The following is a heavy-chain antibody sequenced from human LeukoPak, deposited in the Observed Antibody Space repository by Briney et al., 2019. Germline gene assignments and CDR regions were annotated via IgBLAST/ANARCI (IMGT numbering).Heavy chain of an antibody. Sequence: PGGSLRLSCAASGFTFSSYALSWVRQAPGKGLEWVAFIRYDGSNKYYADSVKGRFTISRDNSKNTLYLQMNSLRAEDTAVYYCANSGGDCYCAFDIWGQGTMVTVSS. D-gene: IGHD2-21*02. CDR2: IRYDGSNK. CDR3: ANSGGDCYCAFDI. V-gene: IGHV3-30*02. CDR1: GFTFSSYA. J-gene: IGHJ3*02.